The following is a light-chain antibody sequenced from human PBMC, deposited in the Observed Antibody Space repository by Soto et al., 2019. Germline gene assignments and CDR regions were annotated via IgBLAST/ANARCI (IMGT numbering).Light chain of an antibody. CDR2: DNN. V-gene: IGLV1-51*01. Sequence: QSVLTQPPSVSAAPGQKVTISCSGSSSNIGNNYVSWYQQLPGTAPKLLIYDNNRRPSGIPDRFSDSKSGTSATLGITGLQTGDEADYFCATWDDSLSAVLFGGGTQLTV. CDR3: ATWDDSLSAVL. CDR1: SSNIGNNY. J-gene: IGLJ2*01.